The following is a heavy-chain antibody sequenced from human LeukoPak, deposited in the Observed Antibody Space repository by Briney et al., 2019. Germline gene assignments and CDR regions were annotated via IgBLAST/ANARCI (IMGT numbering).Heavy chain of an antibody. V-gene: IGHV3-23*01. J-gene: IGHJ4*02. Sequence: QPGGSLRLSCAASGFTFNIYAMSWVRQAPGKGLEWVSSITSSGDVTFYADSVKDRFTISRDNSKNTLYLQMSRLRAEDTAVYYCAKDRPNYHESNGHYYRPNGDYWGRGTLVTVSS. CDR2: ITSSGDVT. CDR3: AKDRPNYHESNGHYYRPNGDY. D-gene: IGHD3-22*01. CDR1: GFTFNIYA.